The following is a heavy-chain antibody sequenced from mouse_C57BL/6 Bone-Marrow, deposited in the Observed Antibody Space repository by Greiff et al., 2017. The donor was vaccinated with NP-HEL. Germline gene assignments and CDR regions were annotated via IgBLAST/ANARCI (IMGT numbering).Heavy chain of an antibody. J-gene: IGHJ3*01. CDR3: AIEGRLVRFAY. Sequence: QVQLQQPGAELVKPGASVKVSCKASGYTFTSYWMHWVKQRPGQGLEWIGRIHPSDSDTNYNQKFKGKATLTVDKSSSTAYMQLSRLTSEDSAVYYCAIEGRLVRFAYWGQGTLVTVSA. D-gene: IGHD2-4*01. CDR1: GYTFTSYW. CDR2: IHPSDSDT. V-gene: IGHV1-74*01.